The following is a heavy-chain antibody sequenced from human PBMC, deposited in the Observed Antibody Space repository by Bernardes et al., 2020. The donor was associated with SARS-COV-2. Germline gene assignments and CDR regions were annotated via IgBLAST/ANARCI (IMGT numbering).Heavy chain of an antibody. V-gene: IGHV3-23*01. CDR2: ITGSGHNT. CDR1: GFTLISTT. D-gene: IGHD3-3*01. CDR3: AKMGLAPGSTIGGEWLRFDY. J-gene: IGHJ4*02. Sequence: GVSPKLSCAASGFTLISTTMSWVRQAPGRGLEWVSSITGSGHNTYSADSVKGRFTISRDISKNTLYLQMGSLRPEDTAVYYCAKMGLAPGSTIGGEWLRFDYWGQGAQVTVSS.